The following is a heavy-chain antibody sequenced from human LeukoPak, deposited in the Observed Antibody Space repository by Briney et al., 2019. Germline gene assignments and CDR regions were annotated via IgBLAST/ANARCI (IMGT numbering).Heavy chain of an antibody. J-gene: IGHJ6*03. V-gene: IGHV4-34*01. Sequence: SETLSLTCAVYGGSFSGYYWSWIRQPPGKGLEWIGEINHSGSTNYNPSLKSRVTISVDTSKNQFSLKLSSVTAADTAVYYCARGVVIQYYYYYYMDVWGKGTTVTVS. CDR3: ARGVVIQYYYYYYMDV. D-gene: IGHD3-22*01. CDR1: GGSFSGYY. CDR2: INHSGST.